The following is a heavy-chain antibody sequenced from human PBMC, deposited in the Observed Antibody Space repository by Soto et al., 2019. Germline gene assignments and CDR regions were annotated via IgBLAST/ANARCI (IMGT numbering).Heavy chain of an antibody. CDR3: ARDINGICPRLEY. D-gene: IGHD2-8*01. Sequence: QVQLVQSGAEVKKPGASVKVSCKASGYTFTDYGISWVRQAPGQGLEWMGWISTNNGNTNYAQKVQGRVTMTTDTATSTAYMEMRRLRSDDPAVYYCARDINGICPRLEYWGQGTPVTVSS. CDR2: ISTNNGNT. CDR1: GYTFTDYG. J-gene: IGHJ4*02. V-gene: IGHV1-18*01.